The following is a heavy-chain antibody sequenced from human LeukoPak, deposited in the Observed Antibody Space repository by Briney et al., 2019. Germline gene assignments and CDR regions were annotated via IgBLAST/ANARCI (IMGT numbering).Heavy chain of an antibody. CDR3: ARMMVRVAFDI. Sequence: PSETLSLTCTVSGGSISSFYWNWIRQPPGKGLEWIGYIYYSGSTNYNPSLKSRVTISVDTSKNQFSLKLSSVTAADTAVYYCARMMVRVAFDIWGQGTMVTVSS. CDR2: IYYSGST. J-gene: IGHJ3*02. CDR1: GGSISSFY. V-gene: IGHV4-59*01. D-gene: IGHD2-21*01.